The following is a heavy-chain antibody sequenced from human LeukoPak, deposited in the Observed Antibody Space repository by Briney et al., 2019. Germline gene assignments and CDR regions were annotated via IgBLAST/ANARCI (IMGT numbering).Heavy chain of an antibody. CDR1: GYTFTGYY. V-gene: IGHV1-2*02. Sequence: VASVKVSCKASGYTFTGYYIHWVRQAPGQGLEWMGWINPNSGGTNYAQKFQGRVTMTRDTSISTAYMELCRLRFDDTAVYYCAREKIAAAGRDAFDIWGQGTMVTVSS. J-gene: IGHJ3*02. CDR3: AREKIAAAGRDAFDI. D-gene: IGHD6-13*01. CDR2: INPNSGGT.